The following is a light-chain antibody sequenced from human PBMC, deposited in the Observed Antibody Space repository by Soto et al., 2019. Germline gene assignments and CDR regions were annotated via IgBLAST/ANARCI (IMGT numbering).Light chain of an antibody. CDR3: SAYTTRSAV. Sequence: QSVLAQPASVSGSPGQSITISCTGTSSDVGGYHYVSWYQQLPGKAPKLMIYEVTKRPSGVPNRFSGSKSDNTASLTISGLQAEDEADYYCSAYTTRSAVFGTGTKVTVL. CDR2: EVT. V-gene: IGLV2-14*01. J-gene: IGLJ1*01. CDR1: SSDVGGYHY.